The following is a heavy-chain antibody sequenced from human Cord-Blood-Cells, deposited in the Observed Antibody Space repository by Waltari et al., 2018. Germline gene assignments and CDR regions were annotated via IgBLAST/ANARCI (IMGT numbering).Heavy chain of an antibody. CDR3: AGVLGYSTDAFDI. CDR1: GYSISSGYS. Sequence: QVQLQESGPGLVKPSETLSLTCAVSGYSISSGYSWGWIRQPPGKGLEWIGSIYHSGSTYYNPSLKSRVTISVDTSKNQFSLKLSSVTAADTAVYYCAGVLGYSTDAFDIWGQGTMVTVSS. V-gene: IGHV4-38-2*01. J-gene: IGHJ3*02. D-gene: IGHD6-13*01. CDR2: IYHSGST.